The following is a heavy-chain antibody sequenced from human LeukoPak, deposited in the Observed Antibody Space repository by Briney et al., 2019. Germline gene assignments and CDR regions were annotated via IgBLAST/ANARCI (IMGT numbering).Heavy chain of an antibody. J-gene: IGHJ4*02. D-gene: IGHD6-13*01. V-gene: IGHV4-59*01. CDR1: GGSINSYY. CDR2: IYYSGST. CDR3: ARGLAAAGTSYFDY. Sequence: PSETLSLTCTVSGGSINSYYWSWIRQPPGKGLEWIGYIYYSGSTNYSPSLKGRVTISVDTSKNQISLKLSSVAAADTAVYYCARGLAAAGTSYFDYWGQGTLVTVSS.